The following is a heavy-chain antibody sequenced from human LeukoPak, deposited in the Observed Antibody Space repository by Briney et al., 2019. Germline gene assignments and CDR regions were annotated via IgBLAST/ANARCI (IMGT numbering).Heavy chain of an antibody. CDR3: ARGFGYSYGQSRLFDP. V-gene: IGHV4-39*07. D-gene: IGHD5-18*01. Sequence: PSETLSLTCTVSGGSISSSSYYWSWIRQPPGKGPEWIGEINHSGSTNYNPSLKSRVTISVDTSKNQFSLKLSSVTAADTAVYYCARGFGYSYGQSRLFDPWGQGTLVTVSS. J-gene: IGHJ5*02. CDR1: GGSISSSSYY. CDR2: INHSGST.